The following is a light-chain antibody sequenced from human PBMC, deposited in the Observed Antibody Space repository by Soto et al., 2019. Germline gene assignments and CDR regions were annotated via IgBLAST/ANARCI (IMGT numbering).Light chain of an antibody. CDR1: QDISNY. CDR3: QQYDNPLFT. J-gene: IGKJ3*01. Sequence: DIQMTQSPSSLSASVGDRVTITCQASQDISNYLNLYQQKPEKAPKLLIYDASNLETGVPSRFSGSGSGTDFTFTISSLQPEDIATYYCQQYDNPLFTFGPGTKVDIK. CDR2: DAS. V-gene: IGKV1-33*01.